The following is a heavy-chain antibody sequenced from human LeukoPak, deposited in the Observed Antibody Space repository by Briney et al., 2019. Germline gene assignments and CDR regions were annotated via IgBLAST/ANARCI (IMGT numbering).Heavy chain of an antibody. CDR1: GYTFTSYG. D-gene: IGHD2-15*01. V-gene: IGHV1-18*01. CDR2: ISAYNGNT. CDR3: ARGYCSGGSCYPTSGY. J-gene: IGHJ4*02. Sequence: GASVKVSCKASGYTFTSYGISWVRQAPGQGLEWMGWISAYNGNTNYAQKLQGRVTMTTDTSTSTAYMELSSLRSDDTAVYYCARGYCSGGSCYPTSGYWGQGTLVTVSS.